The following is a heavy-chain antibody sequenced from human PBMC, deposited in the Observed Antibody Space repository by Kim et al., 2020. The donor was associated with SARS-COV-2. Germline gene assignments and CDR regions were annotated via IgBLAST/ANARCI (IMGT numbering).Heavy chain of an antibody. V-gene: IGHV3-30*02. J-gene: IGHJ5*02. Sequence: DSVKGRFAIARDNSQNARYLQMNSRRAEDTAVYYCAKGGCSSTSCYSFDPWGQGTLVTVSS. D-gene: IGHD2-2*01. CDR3: AKGGCSSTSCYSFDP.